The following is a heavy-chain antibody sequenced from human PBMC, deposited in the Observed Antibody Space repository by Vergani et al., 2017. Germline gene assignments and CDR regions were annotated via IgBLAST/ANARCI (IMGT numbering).Heavy chain of an antibody. J-gene: IGHJ6*03. V-gene: IGHV4-31*03. Sequence: QVQLQESGPGLVKPSQTLSLTCTVSGGSISSGNYYWSWIRQHPGKGLEWIGYIYYSGNTYYNPSLKSRVTISVDTSKNQFSLKLSSVTAADTAVYYCAGGGTRGIAAAGTLADYYRDVWGKGTTVTVSS. CDR1: GGSISSGNYY. CDR3: AGGGTRGIAAAGTLADYYRDV. CDR2: IYYSGNT. D-gene: IGHD6-13*01.